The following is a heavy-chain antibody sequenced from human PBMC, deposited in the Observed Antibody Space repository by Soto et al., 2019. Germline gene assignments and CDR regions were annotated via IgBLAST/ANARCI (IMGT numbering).Heavy chain of an antibody. CDR3: ARAYRVPTAMPNF. J-gene: IGHJ4*02. Sequence: GGSLRLSCAASGFIVSSNYMSWVRQAPGKGLEWVSVIYSGGSTYYADSVKGRFTISRDISKNTLYLQMNILRAEDTAVYYCARAYRVPTAMPNFWGQGTLVTVSS. CDR1: GFIVSSNY. CDR2: IYSGGST. D-gene: IGHD5-18*01. V-gene: IGHV3-66*01.